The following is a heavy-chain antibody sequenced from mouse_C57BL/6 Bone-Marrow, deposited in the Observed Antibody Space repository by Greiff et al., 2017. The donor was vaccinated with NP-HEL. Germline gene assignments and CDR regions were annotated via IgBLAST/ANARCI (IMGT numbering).Heavy chain of an antibody. V-gene: IGHV1-5*01. CDR1: GYTFTSYW. CDR2: IYPGNSDT. D-gene: IGHD1-1*01. Sequence: EVKVEESGTVLARPGASVKMSCKTSGYTFTSYWMHWVKQRPGQGLEWIGAIYPGNSDTSYNQKFKGKAKLTAVTSASTAYMELSSLTNEDSAVYYCTILFITTVVAKGFAYWGQGTLVTVSA. J-gene: IGHJ3*01. CDR3: TILFITTVVAKGFAY.